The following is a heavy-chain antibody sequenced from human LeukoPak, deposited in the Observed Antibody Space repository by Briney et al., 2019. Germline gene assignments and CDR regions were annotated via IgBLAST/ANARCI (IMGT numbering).Heavy chain of an antibody. CDR2: ISSSGSTI. V-gene: IGHV3-48*03. D-gene: IGHD3-3*01. CDR1: GFTFSIYE. Sequence: GGSLRLSCAASGFTFSIYEMSWVRQAPGKGLEWVSYISSSGSTIYYADSVKGRFTISRDNAKNSLYLQMNSLRAEDTAVYYCARVPIFGVVIEYNWFDPWGQGTLVTVSS. J-gene: IGHJ5*02. CDR3: ARVPIFGVVIEYNWFDP.